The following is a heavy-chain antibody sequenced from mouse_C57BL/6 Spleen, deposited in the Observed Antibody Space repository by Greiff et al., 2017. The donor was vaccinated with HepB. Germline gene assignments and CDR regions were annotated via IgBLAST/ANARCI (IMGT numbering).Heavy chain of an antibody. CDR3: AREGLGQAWFAY. Sequence: VQLQQSGPELVKPGASVKISCKASGYAFSSSWMNWVKQRPGKGLEWIGRIYPGDGDTNYNGKFKGKATLTADKSSSTAYMQLSSLTSEDSAVYFCAREGLGQAWFAYWGQGTLVTVSA. D-gene: IGHD4-1*01. CDR2: IYPGDGDT. J-gene: IGHJ3*01. V-gene: IGHV1-82*01. CDR1: GYAFSSSW.